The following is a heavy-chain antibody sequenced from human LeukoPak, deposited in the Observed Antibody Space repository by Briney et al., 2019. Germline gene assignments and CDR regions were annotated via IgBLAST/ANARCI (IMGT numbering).Heavy chain of an antibody. CDR1: GYTFTDYY. Sequence: GASVKVSCKASGYTFTDYYIHWVRQAPGQGLEWMGWIDPDSGGTNLAQKFQGRVTMTTDTPITTAYMELRSQRSDDTAVYYCARARLRYFDWLLSGELDYWGQGTLVTVSS. D-gene: IGHD3-9*01. CDR3: ARARLRYFDWLLSGELDY. V-gene: IGHV1-2*02. CDR2: IDPDSGGT. J-gene: IGHJ4*02.